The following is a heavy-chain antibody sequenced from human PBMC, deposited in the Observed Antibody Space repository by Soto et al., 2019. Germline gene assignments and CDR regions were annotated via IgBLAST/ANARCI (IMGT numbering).Heavy chain of an antibody. CDR2: ISGNGIST. D-gene: IGHD3-10*01. V-gene: IGHV3-23*01. Sequence: EVQLLESGGGLVQPGGSLRLSCAASGFTFSNHAMSWVRQAPGKGLEWVSAISGNGISTYYADSVRGRFTISRDNSKNTLYLQMNRLGAADTAVYYCARDAIAMVRGTNNWFDPWGQGTLVTVST. CDR3: ARDAIAMVRGTNNWFDP. CDR1: GFTFSNHA. J-gene: IGHJ5*02.